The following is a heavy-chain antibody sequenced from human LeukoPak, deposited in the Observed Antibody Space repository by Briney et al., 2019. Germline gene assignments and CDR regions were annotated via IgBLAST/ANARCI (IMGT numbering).Heavy chain of an antibody. CDR3: ARVRGAYYDSSGDAFDI. CDR1: GGSISSYY. CDR2: IYYSGST. V-gene: IGHV4-59*01. J-gene: IGHJ3*02. Sequence: SETLSLTCTVSGGSISSYYWSWIRQPPGKGLEWIGYIYYSGSTNYNPSLKSRVTISVDTSKNQFSLKLSSVTAADTAVYYCARVRGAYYDSSGDAFDIWGQGTMVTVSS. D-gene: IGHD3-22*01.